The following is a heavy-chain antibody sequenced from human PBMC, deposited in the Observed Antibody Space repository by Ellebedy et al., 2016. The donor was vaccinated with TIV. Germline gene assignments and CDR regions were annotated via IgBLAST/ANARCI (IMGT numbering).Heavy chain of an antibody. Sequence: GESLKISCKGSGYSFTSYWIGWVRQMPGKGLEWMGIIYPGDSDATYSPSFQGQVTFSADKSISTAYLQWSSLKASDTAMYYCARHPGPYSGYAGGYAFDIWGQGTMVTVSS. CDR3: ARHPGPYSGYAGGYAFDI. D-gene: IGHD5-12*01. J-gene: IGHJ3*02. CDR1: GYSFTSYW. CDR2: IYPGDSDA. V-gene: IGHV5-51*01.